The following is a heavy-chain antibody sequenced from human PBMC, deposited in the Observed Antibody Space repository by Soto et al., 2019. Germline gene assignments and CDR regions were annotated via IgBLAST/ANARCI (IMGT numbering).Heavy chain of an antibody. CDR3: ARLRGDFWGGYLVLFAY. CDR1: GGSISSYY. Sequence: QVQLQESGPGLVKPSETLSLTCTVSGGSISSYYWNWIRQTPGQGLEWVGYIYNSGRTHYNPSLRSRVTISGDTSRNQFSLKLTSVTAADTAVYYCARLRGDFWGGYLVLFAYWGQGTLVTVSS. V-gene: IGHV4-59*01. D-gene: IGHD3-3*01. J-gene: IGHJ4*02. CDR2: IYNSGRT.